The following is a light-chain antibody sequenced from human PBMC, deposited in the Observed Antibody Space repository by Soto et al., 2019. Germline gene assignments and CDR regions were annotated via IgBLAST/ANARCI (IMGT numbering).Light chain of an antibody. J-gene: IGLJ3*02. V-gene: IGLV2-23*01. CDR3: CSYAGSSTSWV. CDR2: EGS. CDR1: SSDVGSYNL. Sequence: QSALTQPASVSGSPGQSITISCTGTSSDVGSYNLVSWYQQHPDKAPKLMIYEGSKRPSGVSNRFSGSKSGNTASLTISGLQDEDEADYYCCSYAGSSTSWVFGGGTKLTVL.